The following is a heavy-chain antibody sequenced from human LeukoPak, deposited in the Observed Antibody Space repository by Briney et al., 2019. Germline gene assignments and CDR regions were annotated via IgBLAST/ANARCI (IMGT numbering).Heavy chain of an antibody. V-gene: IGHV4-59*05. Sequence: SETLSLTCTVSGGSISSYYWSWIRQPPGKGLEWIASINYSGTTYYNPSLNSRLSISVDTSKTQLSLRLSSVTAADTAVYYCARLSDYWGQGILVTVSS. CDR3: ARLSDY. J-gene: IGHJ4*02. CDR1: GGSISSYY. CDR2: INYSGTT.